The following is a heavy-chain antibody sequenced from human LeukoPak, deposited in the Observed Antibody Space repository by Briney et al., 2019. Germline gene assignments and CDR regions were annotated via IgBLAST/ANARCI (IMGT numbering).Heavy chain of an antibody. D-gene: IGHD3-22*01. CDR1: GFTFSSYW. CDR2: INSDGSST. Sequence: PGGSLRLSCAASGFTFSSYWMHWVRHAPGKGLVWVSRINSDGSSTSYADSVKGRFTISRDNAKNTLYLQMNSLRAEDTAVYYCAMGPYYYDGSGYYYWGQGTLVTVSS. J-gene: IGHJ4*02. V-gene: IGHV3-74*01. CDR3: AMGPYYYDGSGYYY.